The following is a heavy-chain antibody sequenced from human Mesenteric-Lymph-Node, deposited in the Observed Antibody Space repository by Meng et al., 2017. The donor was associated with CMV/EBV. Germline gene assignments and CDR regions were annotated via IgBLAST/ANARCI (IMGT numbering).Heavy chain of an antibody. D-gene: IGHD1-26*01. CDR1: GGSISSSGYY. CDR2: IYYSGST. V-gene: IGHV4-39*07. Sequence: SETLSLTCTASGGSISSSGYYWGWIRQPPGKGLEWIGSIYYSGSTYYNPSLKSRVTISVDTSKNQFSLKLSSVTAADTAVYYCARGGTLYSGTYWGQGTLVTVSS. CDR3: ARGGTLYSGTY. J-gene: IGHJ4*02.